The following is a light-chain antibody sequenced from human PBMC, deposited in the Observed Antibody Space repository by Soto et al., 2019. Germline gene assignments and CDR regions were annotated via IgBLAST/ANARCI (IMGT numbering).Light chain of an antibody. J-gene: IGLJ2*01. V-gene: IGLV6-57*04. CDR3: QSYDSSNQRV. CDR2: EDN. CDR1: SGSFASNY. Sequence: NFMLTQPHSVSESPGKTVTISCTRSSGSFASNYVQWYQQRPGSAPTTVIYEDNQRPSGVPDRFSGSIDSSSNSASLTISGLKTEDEADYYCQSYDSSNQRVFGGGTKLTVL.